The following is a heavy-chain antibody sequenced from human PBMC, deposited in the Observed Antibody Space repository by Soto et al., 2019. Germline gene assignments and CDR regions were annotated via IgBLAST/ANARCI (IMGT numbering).Heavy chain of an antibody. V-gene: IGHV3-30-3*01. Sequence: QVQLVESGGGVFQPGTSLRLSCAAHGFIFNNYALYWVRQDPGKGLEWVASRSFDGTKENYADSVKGRCSISRDKTKNKLYIEMKSVNDEDRSVYSFAREVVAWQYFDYWGQGTLVTVSS. CDR3: AREVVAWQYFDY. J-gene: IGHJ4*02. CDR2: RSFDGTKE. D-gene: IGHD2-15*01. CDR1: GFIFNNYA.